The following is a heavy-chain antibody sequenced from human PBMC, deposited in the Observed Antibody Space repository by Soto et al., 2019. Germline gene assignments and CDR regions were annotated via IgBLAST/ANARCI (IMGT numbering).Heavy chain of an antibody. CDR1: GFTFSSYS. J-gene: IGHJ6*02. CDR2: ISSSSSTI. V-gene: IGHV3-48*01. CDR3: AGGDNYYALGV. D-gene: IGHD2-15*01. Sequence: GGSLRLSCASSGFTFSSYSMNWVRQAPGKGLEWVSYISSSSSTIYYADFVEGRFTISRDNPKNMLYLQLSSLRPDDTAVYYCAGGDNYYALGVWGQGTTVTVSS.